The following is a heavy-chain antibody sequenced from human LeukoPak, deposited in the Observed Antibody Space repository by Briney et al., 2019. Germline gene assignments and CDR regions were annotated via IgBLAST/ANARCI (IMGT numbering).Heavy chain of an antibody. V-gene: IGHV4-61*02. CDR3: ARDKAPGYSSGWYDDYYYYMDV. CDR1: GGSISSGSYY. CDR2: IYTSGST. D-gene: IGHD6-19*01. Sequence: PSETLSLTCTVSGGSISSGSYYWSWIRQPAGKGLEWIGRIYTSGSTNYNPSLKSRVTMSVDASKNQFSLKLSSVTAADTAVYYCARDKAPGYSSGWYDDYYYYMDVWGKGTTVTVSS. J-gene: IGHJ6*03.